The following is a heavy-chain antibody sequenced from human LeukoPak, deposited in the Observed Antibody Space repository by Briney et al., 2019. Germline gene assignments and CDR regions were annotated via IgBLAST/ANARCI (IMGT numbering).Heavy chain of an antibody. CDR1: GFTFSSYE. D-gene: IGHD3-10*02. V-gene: IGHV3-48*03. J-gene: IGHJ6*04. CDR3: AELGITMIGGV. Sequence: QPGGSLRLSCAASGFTFSSYEMNWVRQAPGKGLEWVSYISSSGSTIYYADSVKGRFTISRDKAKSSLYLQMNSLRGEDTAVYYCAELGITMIGGVWGKGTTVTISS. CDR2: ISSSGSTI.